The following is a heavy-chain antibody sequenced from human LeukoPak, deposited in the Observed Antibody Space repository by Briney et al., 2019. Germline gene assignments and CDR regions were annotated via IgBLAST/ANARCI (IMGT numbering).Heavy chain of an antibody. V-gene: IGHV4-59*01. CDR3: ARDIFGFTYGYDY. Sequence: SETLSLTCTVSGGSISSYYWSWIRQPAGKGLEWIGYIYYSGSTNYNPSLKSRVTISVDTSKNQFSLKLTSVTAADTAVYYCARDIFGFTYGYDYWGQGTLVTVSS. CDR1: GGSISSYY. CDR2: IYYSGST. J-gene: IGHJ4*02. D-gene: IGHD5-18*01.